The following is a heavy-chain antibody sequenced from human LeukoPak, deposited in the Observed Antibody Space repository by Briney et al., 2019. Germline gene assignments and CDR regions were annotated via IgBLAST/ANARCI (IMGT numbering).Heavy chain of an antibody. D-gene: IGHD3-9*01. V-gene: IGHV1-2*02. J-gene: IGHJ3*02. CDR2: INPNSGGT. Sequence: GASVKVSCKASGYTFTGYYMHWVRQAPGQGLEWMGWINPNSGGTNYAQKFQGRVTMTRDTSISTAYMELSRLRSDDTAVYYCARPYYDILAGYQPEAFDIWGQGTMVTVSS. CDR3: ARPYYDILAGYQPEAFDI. CDR1: GYTFTGYY.